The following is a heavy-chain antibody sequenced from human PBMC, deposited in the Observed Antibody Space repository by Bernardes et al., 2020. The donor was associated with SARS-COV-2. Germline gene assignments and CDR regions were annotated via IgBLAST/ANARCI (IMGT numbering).Heavy chain of an antibody. J-gene: IGHJ6*02. D-gene: IGHD2-21*02. CDR1: GESFTSYW. CDR2: IDPSDSYT. V-gene: IGHV5-10-1*01. Sequence: GASLKISCKGSGESFTSYWISWVRQMPGKGLEWMGMIDPSDSYTNYSPSFQGHVTISADKSTSTAYLQWSSLKASDTAKYYCARSKYCAGDCSSHFYYYGLDVWGQGTTVTVSS. CDR3: ARSKYCAGDCSSHFYYYGLDV.